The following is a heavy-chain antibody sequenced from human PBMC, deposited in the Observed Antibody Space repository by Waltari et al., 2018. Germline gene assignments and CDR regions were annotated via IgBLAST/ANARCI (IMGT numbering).Heavy chain of an antibody. J-gene: IGHJ5*02. V-gene: IGHV3-30*18. CDR1: GFRLSNFG. Sequence: QVQLVASGGGVVQPGMSLRLSCAASGFRLSNFGIHWVRQAPGKGLEWVALAFFDGIKTHYADSVRGRFTISRDNSKNTLYLDINNLRVDDTGIYYCAKDAFGNTYLDHWGQGTVVTVSS. CDR2: AFFDGIKT. CDR3: AKDAFGNTYLDH. D-gene: IGHD3-10*01.